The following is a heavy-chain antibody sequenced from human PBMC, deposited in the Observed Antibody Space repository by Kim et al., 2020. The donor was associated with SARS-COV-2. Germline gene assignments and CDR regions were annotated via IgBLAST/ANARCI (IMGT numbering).Heavy chain of an antibody. CDR1: GFTFSSYW. CDR2: INSDGSST. CDR3: ASGMGTKSPHPY. V-gene: IGHV3-74*01. J-gene: IGHJ4*02. Sequence: GGSLRLSCAASGFTFSSYWMHWVRQAPGKGLVWVSRINSDGSSTSYADSVKGRFTISRDNAKNTLYLQMNSLRAEDTAVYYCASGMGTKSPHPYWGQGTLVTVSS. D-gene: IGHD1-1*01.